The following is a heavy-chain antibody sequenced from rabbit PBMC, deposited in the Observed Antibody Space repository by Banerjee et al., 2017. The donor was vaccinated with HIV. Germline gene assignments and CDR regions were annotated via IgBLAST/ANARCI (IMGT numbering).Heavy chain of an antibody. Sequence: QSLEESGGDLVKPGASLTLTCTASGFSFSSSYWICWVRQAPGKGLEWIACINTNSGNTVYASWAKGRFTISRTSSTTVTLQMTSLTAADTATYFCAIMNSRGWGDFNLWGPGTLVTVS. CDR2: INTNSGNT. CDR1: GFSFSSSYW. J-gene: IGHJ4*01. D-gene: IGHD4-1*01. V-gene: IGHV1S40*01. CDR3: AIMNSRGWGDFNL.